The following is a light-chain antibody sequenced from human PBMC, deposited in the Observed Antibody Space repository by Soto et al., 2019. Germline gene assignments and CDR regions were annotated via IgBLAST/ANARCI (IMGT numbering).Light chain of an antibody. Sequence: CPASVYVSVGDGFSKKKRASQSISSWLAWYQQKPGKAPKLLIYDASSLESGVPSRFSVCGSRTEFNFAIRSRHPDETAFPYCEPPHSAAGTFARGTKVDIK. CDR3: EPPHSAAGT. J-gene: IGKJ1*01. CDR2: DAS. V-gene: IGKV1-5*01. CDR1: QSISSW.